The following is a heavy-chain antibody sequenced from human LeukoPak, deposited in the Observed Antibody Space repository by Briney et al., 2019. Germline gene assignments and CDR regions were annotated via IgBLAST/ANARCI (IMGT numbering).Heavy chain of an antibody. CDR3: ARHNSQLLWFGELLYEAGLDY. CDR1: GGSFSGYY. J-gene: IGHJ4*02. Sequence: SETLSLTCAVYGGSFSGYYWSWIRQPPGKGLEWIGEINHSGSTNYNPSLKSRVTISVDTSKNQFSLKLSSVTAADTAVYYCARHNSQLLWFGELLYEAGLDYWGQGTLVTVSS. D-gene: IGHD3-10*01. V-gene: IGHV4-34*01. CDR2: INHSGST.